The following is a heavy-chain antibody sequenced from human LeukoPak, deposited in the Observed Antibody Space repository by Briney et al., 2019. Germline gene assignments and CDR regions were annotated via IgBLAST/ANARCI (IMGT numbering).Heavy chain of an antibody. CDR1: GFTVSSNY. Sequence: GGSLRLSCAASGFTVSSNYMSWVRQAPGKGLEWVSVIYSGGSTYYADSVKGRFTISRDNSKNTLFLQMNSLRAEDTAVYYCARGGISTYLDYWGQGTLVTVSS. CDR3: ARGGISTYLDY. V-gene: IGHV3-66*01. J-gene: IGHJ4*02. D-gene: IGHD3-16*01. CDR2: IYSGGST.